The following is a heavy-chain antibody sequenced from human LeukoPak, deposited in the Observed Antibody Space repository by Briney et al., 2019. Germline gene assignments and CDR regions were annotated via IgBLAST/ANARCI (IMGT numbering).Heavy chain of an antibody. CDR2: LHIGGNT. J-gene: IGHJ5*02. CDR3: TRYDIQKGWFGP. Sequence: GGSLRLSCAASGITISANFMSWVRPAPGKGLEWVSGLHIGGNTEYVDSVRGRFIISRDNSRNMLFLQMNNLRPEDTAVYYCTRYDIQKGWFGPWGQGTLVTVSS. D-gene: IGHD1-1*01. CDR1: GITISANF. V-gene: IGHV3-53*01.